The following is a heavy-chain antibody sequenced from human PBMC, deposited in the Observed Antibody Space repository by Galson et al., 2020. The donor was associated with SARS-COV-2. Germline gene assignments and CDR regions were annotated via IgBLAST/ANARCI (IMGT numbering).Heavy chain of an antibody. CDR1: GYSFTNYW. CDR2: IFPRDSDT. J-gene: IGHJ2*01. Sequence: GESLKISCQASGYSFTNYWIGWVRQMPGKGLEWMGVIFPRDSDTRYRPSFQGQVTISTDKSTNTAYLQWSSLEASDTAIYYCARHYGGDSGWYFDLWGRGTLVTVS. CDR3: ARHYGGDSGWYFDL. D-gene: IGHD2-21*02. V-gene: IGHV5-51*01.